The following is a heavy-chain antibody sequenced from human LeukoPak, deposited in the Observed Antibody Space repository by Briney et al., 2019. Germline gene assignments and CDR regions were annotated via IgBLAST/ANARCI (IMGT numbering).Heavy chain of an antibody. V-gene: IGHV3-30*01. CDR2: ISYDGSNK. D-gene: IGHD4/OR15-4a*01. CDR1: GFTFSTYA. Sequence: GGSLRLSCAASGFTFSTYAMHRVPQAPGRGLEWVAIISYDGSNKYYADSVKGRFTISRDNSKNTLYLQMNSLRVEGMGVYYCARDQDDYFPDWGQGTLVTVSS. CDR3: ARDQDDYFPD. J-gene: IGHJ4*02.